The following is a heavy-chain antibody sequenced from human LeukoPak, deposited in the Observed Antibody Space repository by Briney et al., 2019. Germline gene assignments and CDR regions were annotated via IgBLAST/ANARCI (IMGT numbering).Heavy chain of an antibody. CDR2: ISWNSDNI. V-gene: IGHV3-9*01. Sequence: GRSLRLSCAGAGFTFDDYAIHWVRQTPGKGLEWVSSISWNSDNIDYADSVKGRFTISRNNGRNSLYLQMSSLRAEDTAFYYCAKSIRGVIFDYWGQGALVTVSS. CDR1: GFTFDDYA. CDR3: AKSIRGVIFDY. D-gene: IGHD3-10*01. J-gene: IGHJ4*02.